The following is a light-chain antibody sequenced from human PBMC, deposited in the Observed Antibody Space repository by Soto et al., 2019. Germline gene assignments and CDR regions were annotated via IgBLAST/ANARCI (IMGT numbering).Light chain of an antibody. CDR3: QQYSASPRT. CDR1: RTVDGNY. J-gene: IGKJ3*01. CDR2: SAS. Sequence: GGRATLSCSASRTVDGNYLAWYHQKPGQPPRRLLHSASTRAPGSPDGFSASGAGTDFTLTISRLEPEDSAVYYCQQYSASPRTFGPGTKVDIK. V-gene: IGKV3-20*01.